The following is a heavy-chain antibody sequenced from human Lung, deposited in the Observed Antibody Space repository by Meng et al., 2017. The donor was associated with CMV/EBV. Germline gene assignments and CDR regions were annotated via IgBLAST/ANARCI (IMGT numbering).Heavy chain of an antibody. D-gene: IGHD1-7*01. V-gene: IGHV4-59*01. Sequence: LXCTVSGGSISSYYWSWIRQPPGKGLEWIGYSYYSGSTNYNPSLKSRVTISVDTSKNQFSLKLSSVTAADTGVYYCARVAKSTITGITPYYHYGMDVWXQGTXVTVSS. CDR3: ARVAKSTITGITPYYHYGMDV. CDR2: SYYSGST. CDR1: GGSISSYY. J-gene: IGHJ6*02.